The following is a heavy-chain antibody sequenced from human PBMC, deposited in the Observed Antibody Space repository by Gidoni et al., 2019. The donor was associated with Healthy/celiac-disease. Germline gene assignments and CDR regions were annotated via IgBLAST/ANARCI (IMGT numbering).Heavy chain of an antibody. D-gene: IGHD6-19*01. Sequence: QVQLVESGGGVVPPGRSLRLSCAASGFTFSTYCMHWVRQAPGKGLEGVAVIWYDGSNKYYADSVKGRFTISRDNSKNTLYLQMNSLRAEDTAVYYCARGSSGWDDYYYYGMDVWGQGTTVTVSS. J-gene: IGHJ6*02. CDR1: GFTFSTYC. CDR3: ARGSSGWDDYYYYGMDV. CDR2: IWYDGSNK. V-gene: IGHV3-33*01.